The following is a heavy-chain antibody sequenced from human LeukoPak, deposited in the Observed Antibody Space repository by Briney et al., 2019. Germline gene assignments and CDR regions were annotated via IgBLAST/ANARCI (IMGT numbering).Heavy chain of an antibody. CDR1: GYTFTSYG. CDR3: ARVGYCSSTSCLPSFDP. J-gene: IGHJ5*02. Sequence: ASVKVSCKASGYTFTSYGISWVRQAPGQGLEWMGWISAYNGNTNYARKLQGRVTMTTDTSTSTAYMELRSLRSDDTAVYYCARVGYCSSTSCLPSFDPWGQGTLVTVSS. CDR2: ISAYNGNT. V-gene: IGHV1-18*01. D-gene: IGHD2-2*01.